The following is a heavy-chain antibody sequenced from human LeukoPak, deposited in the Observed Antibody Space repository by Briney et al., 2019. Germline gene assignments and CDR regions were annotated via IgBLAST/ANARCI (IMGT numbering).Heavy chain of an antibody. Sequence: ASVKVSCKASGYTFSGYYMHWVRQAPGQGLEWMGWINPNTGGTNYAQKFQGRVTITADESTSTAYMELSSLRSEDTAVYYCARGSSGYSAYWGQGTLVTVSS. CDR1: GYTFSGYY. CDR3: ARGSSGYSAY. V-gene: IGHV1-2*02. J-gene: IGHJ4*02. D-gene: IGHD3-22*01. CDR2: INPNTGGT.